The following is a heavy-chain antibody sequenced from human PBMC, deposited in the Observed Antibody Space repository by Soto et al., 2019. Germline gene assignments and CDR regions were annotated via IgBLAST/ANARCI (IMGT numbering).Heavy chain of an antibody. CDR2: ISDGGGNE. CDR1: GLTFSSYG. V-gene: IGHV3-30*18. D-gene: IGHD3-22*01. J-gene: IGHJ3*02. CDR3: AKDDYYDSRGYPDAFDI. Sequence: GGSLRLSCAASGLTFSSYGMHWVRQAPGKGLEWVAAISDGGGNEYYVDSVKGRFTISRDNSKNTLYLQMNSLRAEDTAVYYCAKDDYYDSRGYPDAFDIWGQGTMVTVSS.